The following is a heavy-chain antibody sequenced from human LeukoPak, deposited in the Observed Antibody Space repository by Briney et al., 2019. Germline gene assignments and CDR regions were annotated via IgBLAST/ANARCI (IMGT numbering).Heavy chain of an antibody. CDR2: VNPNSGNT. D-gene: IGHD3-9*01. CDR3: ARGASRSFDL. V-gene: IGHV1-8*03. Sequence: ASVKVSCKASGYTFTGYDINWVGRATGQGLEWMGWVNPNSGNTGYTQKFQGRLTITRSTSTNTAYMELSSLRSGDTAVYFCARGASRSFDLWGQGTLITVSS. CDR1: GYTFTGYD. J-gene: IGHJ4*02.